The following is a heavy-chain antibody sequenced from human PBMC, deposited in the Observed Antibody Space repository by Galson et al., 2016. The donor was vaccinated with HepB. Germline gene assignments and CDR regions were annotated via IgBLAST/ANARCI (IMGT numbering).Heavy chain of an antibody. CDR3: TRCRTSCSTFDY. Sequence: SLRLSCAASGLTFSRYWMTWVRQAPGRGLEWVGRIKSKTDGETTDYAAPVKGRFTISRDDSKNTLYLQMNSLKAEDTAVYYCTRCRTSCSTFDYWGQGTLVTVSS. V-gene: IGHV3-15*01. J-gene: IGHJ4*02. CDR2: IKSKTDGETT. D-gene: IGHD2-2*01. CDR1: GLTFSRYW.